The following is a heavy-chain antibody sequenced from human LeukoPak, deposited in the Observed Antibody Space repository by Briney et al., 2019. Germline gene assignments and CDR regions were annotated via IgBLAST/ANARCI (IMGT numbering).Heavy chain of an antibody. Sequence: GGSLRLSCAASGFTFSSYSMNWVRQAPGKGLEWVSSISSSSSYIYYADSVKGRFTISRDNAKNSLYLQMNSLRAEDTAVYYCARVLGYCSGGSCSSAYFDYWGQGTLVTVSS. CDR3: ARVLGYCSGGSCSSAYFDY. V-gene: IGHV3-21*01. J-gene: IGHJ4*02. CDR1: GFTFSSYS. D-gene: IGHD2-15*01. CDR2: ISSSSSYI.